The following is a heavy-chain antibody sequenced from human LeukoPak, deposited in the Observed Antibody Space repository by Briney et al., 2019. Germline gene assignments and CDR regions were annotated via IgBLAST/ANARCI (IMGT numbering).Heavy chain of an antibody. CDR2: TSSSDAGK. Sequence: PGGSLRLSCTVSGFSLSSYALSWVRRAPGKGLEWVSATSSSDAGKYYADSVRGRFTISRDNSRNTMYLQMNSLRVEDAAVYYCAKDGSVHCSGGSCYYYYYMDVWGKGTTVTVSS. V-gene: IGHV3-23*01. D-gene: IGHD2-15*01. CDR3: AKDGSVHCSGGSCYYYYYMDV. CDR1: GFSLSSYA. J-gene: IGHJ6*03.